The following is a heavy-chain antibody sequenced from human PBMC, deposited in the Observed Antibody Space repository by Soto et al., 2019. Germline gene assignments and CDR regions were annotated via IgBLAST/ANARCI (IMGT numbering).Heavy chain of an antibody. J-gene: IGHJ6*02. CDR3: ARARSLLLGVGELFGMDV. CDR1: GGSFSGYY. Sequence: QVQLQQWGAGLLKPSETLSLTCAVYGGSFSGYYWRWIRQPPGKGLEWIVELNHSGSTNYNPSLTSRVTISVGTSKHQFSLKLSSVTAADTAVSYCARARSLLLGVGELFGMDVWGQGTTVTVSS. V-gene: IGHV4-34*01. D-gene: IGHD3-10*01. CDR2: LNHSGST.